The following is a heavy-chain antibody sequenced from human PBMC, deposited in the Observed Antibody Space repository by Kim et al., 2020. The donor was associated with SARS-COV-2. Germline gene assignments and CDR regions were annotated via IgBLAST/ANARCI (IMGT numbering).Heavy chain of an antibody. Sequence: GGSLRLSCAASGFTFSSYGMHWVRQAPGKGLEWVAVISYDGSNKYYADSVKGRFTISRDNTKNTLYLQMNSLRAEDTAVYYCAKQVGSGSYYYFDYWGQGTLVSVSS. CDR3: AKQVGSGSYYYFDY. J-gene: IGHJ4*02. D-gene: IGHD3-10*01. CDR1: GFTFSSYG. V-gene: IGHV3-30*18. CDR2: ISYDGSNK.